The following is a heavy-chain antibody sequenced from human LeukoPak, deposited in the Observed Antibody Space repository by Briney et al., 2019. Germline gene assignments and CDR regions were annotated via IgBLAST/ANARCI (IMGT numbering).Heavy chain of an antibody. D-gene: IGHD3-10*01. V-gene: IGHV1-69*05. J-gene: IGHJ4*02. CDR3: AREVGIWFGEKLPRGAFDY. CDR2: IIPIFGTA. Sequence: GASVKVSCKASGGTFISYAISWVRQAPGQGLEWMGGIIPIFGTANYAQKLQGRVTMTTDTSTSTAYMELRSLRSDDTAVYYCAREVGIWFGEKLPRGAFDYWGQGTLVTVSS. CDR1: GGTFISYA.